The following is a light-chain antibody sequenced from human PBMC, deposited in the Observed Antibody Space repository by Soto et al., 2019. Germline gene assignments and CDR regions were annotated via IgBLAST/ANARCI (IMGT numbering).Light chain of an antibody. CDR1: QSISSW. J-gene: IGKJ1*01. Sequence: DIQMTQSPSTLSASVGDRVTITCRASQSISSWLAWYQQKPGKAPKLLIYDASSLESGVPSRFSGSGSGTEFTLTISSLQPDDFATYYCQQSGRSPPGTFGQGTKVDIK. V-gene: IGKV1-5*01. CDR2: DAS. CDR3: QQSGRSPPGT.